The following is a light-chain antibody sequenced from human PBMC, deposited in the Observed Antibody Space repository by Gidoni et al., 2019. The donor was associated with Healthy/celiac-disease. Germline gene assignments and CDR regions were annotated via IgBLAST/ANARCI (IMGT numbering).Light chain of an antibody. Sequence: DIQMTPSPSSLSASVGDRVTITCRASQSISSYLNWYQQKPGKAPKLLIYAASILQSGVPSRFSGSGSGTDFTLTISSLQPEDFATYYCQQSYSTLYTFGQGTKLEIK. V-gene: IGKV1-39*01. CDR2: AAS. CDR1: QSISSY. J-gene: IGKJ2*01. CDR3: QQSYSTLYT.